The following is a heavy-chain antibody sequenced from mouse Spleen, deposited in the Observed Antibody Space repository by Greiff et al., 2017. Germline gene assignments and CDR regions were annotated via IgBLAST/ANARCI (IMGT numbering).Heavy chain of an antibody. CDR1: GYSITSDYA. Sequence: EVQLQQSGPGLVKPSQSLSLTCTVTGYSITSDYAWNWIRQFPGNKLEWMGYISYSGSTSYNPSLKSRISITRDTSKNQFFLQLNSVTTEDTATYYCARNWDGAYFDYWGQGTTLTVSS. CDR2: ISYSGST. V-gene: IGHV3-2*02. CDR3: ARNWDGAYFDY. J-gene: IGHJ2*01. D-gene: IGHD4-1*01.